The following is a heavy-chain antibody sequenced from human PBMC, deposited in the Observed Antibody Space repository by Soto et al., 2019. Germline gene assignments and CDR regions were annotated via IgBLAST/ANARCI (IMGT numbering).Heavy chain of an antibody. CDR3: ARRGKSGTYYYGSGSYSDY. CDR2: ISFSSGTI. CDR1: GFTFSSYS. D-gene: IGHD3-10*01. J-gene: IGHJ4*02. V-gene: IGHV3-48*01. Sequence: EVQLVESGGGLVQPGGSLRLSCAASGFTFSSYSMNWVRQAPGKGLEWVSYISFSSGTIFYADSVKGRFTISRDNAKNSLYLQMNSLRGEDTAVYYCARRGKSGTYYYGSGSYSDYWGQGTLVTVSS.